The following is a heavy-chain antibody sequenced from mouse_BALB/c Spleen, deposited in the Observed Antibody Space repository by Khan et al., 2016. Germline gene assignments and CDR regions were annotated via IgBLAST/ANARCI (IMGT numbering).Heavy chain of an antibody. V-gene: IGHV9-4*02. J-gene: IGHJ4*01. CDR1: GYTFTTAG. D-gene: IGHD4-1*01. CDR2: INTHSGVP. CDR3: ARGWDDAMDY. Sequence: QIQLVQSGPELKKPGETVRISCKASGYTFTTAGMQWVQKMPGKGLKWIGWINTHSGVPKYAEDFTGRFAFSLETSASTAYLQISNLKNEDTATYFCARGWDDAMDYWGQGTSVTVSS.